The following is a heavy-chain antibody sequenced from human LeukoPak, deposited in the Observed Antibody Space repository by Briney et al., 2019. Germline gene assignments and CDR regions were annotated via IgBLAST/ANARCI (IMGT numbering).Heavy chain of an antibody. V-gene: IGHV4-31*03. D-gene: IGHD1-14*01. CDR2: IYYSGST. CDR1: GGSISSGGYY. CDR3: ARAQVVSTGWGDAFDI. J-gene: IGHJ3*02. Sequence: PSETLSLTCTVSGGSISSGGYYWSWIRQHPGKGLEWIGYIYYSGSTYYNPSLKSRVTISVDTSKNQFSLKLSSVTAADTAVYYCARAQVVSTGWGDAFDIWGQGTMVTVSS.